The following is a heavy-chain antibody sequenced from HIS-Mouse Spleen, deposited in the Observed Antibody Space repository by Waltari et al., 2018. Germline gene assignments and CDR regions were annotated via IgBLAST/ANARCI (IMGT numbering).Heavy chain of an antibody. CDR3: AKDLQGQLGDYYYGMDV. CDR1: AFTSSGLG. V-gene: IGHV3-33*06. J-gene: IGHJ6*02. Sequence: QVQLVASGGGVVQPGRSLGLSCAASAFTSSGLGMHWLRQGPGRGLEWVAVILYAGSNEYYADSVKGRFTISRDNSKNTLYLQMNSLRAEDTAVYYCAKDLQGQLGDYYYGMDVWGQGTTVTVSS. CDR2: ILYAGSNE. D-gene: IGHD6-6*01.